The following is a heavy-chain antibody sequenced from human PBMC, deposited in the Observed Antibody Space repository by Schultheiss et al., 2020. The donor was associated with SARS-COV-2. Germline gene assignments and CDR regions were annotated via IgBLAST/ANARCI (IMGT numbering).Heavy chain of an antibody. D-gene: IGHD4-17*01. V-gene: IGHV4-59*08. CDR1: GGSFSGYY. J-gene: IGHJ4*02. Sequence: SETLSLTCAVYGGSFSGYYWSWIRQPPGKGLEWIGYIYYSGSTNYNPSLKSRVTMSVDTSKNQFSLKLSSVTAADTAVYYCARHGPYGDPRPYYFDYWGQGTLVTVSS. CDR2: IYYSGST. CDR3: ARHGPYGDPRPYYFDY.